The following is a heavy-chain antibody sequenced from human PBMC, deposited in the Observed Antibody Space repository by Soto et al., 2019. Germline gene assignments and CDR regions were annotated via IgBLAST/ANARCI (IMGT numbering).Heavy chain of an antibody. Sequence: SETLSLTCTVSGGSISSSSYYWGCIRQPPGKGLEWIASIDYTGNTFYNPSLTSRVTISVDTSKNQFSLKVTSVTAADTAVYYCARINKGYGTDSWGQGTLVTVSS. CDR3: ARINKGYGTDS. D-gene: IGHD5-18*01. J-gene: IGHJ4*02. CDR1: GGSISSSSYY. V-gene: IGHV4-39*01. CDR2: IDYTGNT.